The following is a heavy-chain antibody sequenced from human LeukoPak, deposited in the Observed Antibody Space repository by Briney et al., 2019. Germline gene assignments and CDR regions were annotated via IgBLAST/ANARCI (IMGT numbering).Heavy chain of an antibody. J-gene: IGHJ5*02. V-gene: IGHV5-51*01. Sequence: GESLKISCKGSGYSFTSYWIGWVPQMPGKGLEWMGIIYPGDSDTRYTPSFQGQVTISADKSIRTAYLQWSSLKASDTAMYYCARLRGIAAAGTGGWFDPWGQGTLVTVSS. CDR3: ARLRGIAAAGTGGWFDP. D-gene: IGHD6-13*01. CDR2: IYPGDSDT. CDR1: GYSFTSYW.